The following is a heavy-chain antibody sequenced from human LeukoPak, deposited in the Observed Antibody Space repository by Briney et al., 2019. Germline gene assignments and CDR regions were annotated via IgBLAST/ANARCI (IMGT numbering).Heavy chain of an antibody. CDR1: GFTFDDYA. J-gene: IGHJ1*01. D-gene: IGHD2-15*01. V-gene: IGHV3-9*01. CDR3: AKEHGLLPQPVQH. Sequence: GRSLRLSCAASGFTFDDYAMHWVRQAPGQGLEWVSGISWNSGSINYADSVKGWFTISRDNAKNSLYLQKNRLRAEDTALYYCAKEHGLLPQPVQHGGQGTLVTVSS. CDR2: ISWNSGSI.